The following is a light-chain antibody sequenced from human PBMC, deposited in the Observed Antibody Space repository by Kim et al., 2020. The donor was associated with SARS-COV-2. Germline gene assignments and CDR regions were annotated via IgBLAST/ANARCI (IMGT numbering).Light chain of an antibody. J-gene: IGKJ4*01. CDR2: DAS. V-gene: IGKV3-11*01. CDR1: QSVGSS. Sequence: LSPGERATLSCRARQSVGSSLAWYQQKPGQAPRLLIYDASNRATGIPARFSGTGSGTDFTLTISSLEPEDFAIYYCQQRSDWPLTFGGGTKVDIK. CDR3: QQRSDWPLT.